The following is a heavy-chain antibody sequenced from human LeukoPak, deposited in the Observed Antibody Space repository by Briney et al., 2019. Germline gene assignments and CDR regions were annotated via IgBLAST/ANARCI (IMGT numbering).Heavy chain of an antibody. V-gene: IGHV1-3*01. Sequence: GASVKVSCKASGYTFTSYAMHWVRQAPGQRLEWMGWINAGNGNTKYSRKFQGRVTITRDTSASTAYMELSSLRSEDTAVYYCAVVFNYSYYFDYWGQGTLVTVSS. CDR1: GYTFTSYA. J-gene: IGHJ4*02. CDR3: AVVFNYSYYFDY. CDR2: INAGNGNT. D-gene: IGHD2-21*01.